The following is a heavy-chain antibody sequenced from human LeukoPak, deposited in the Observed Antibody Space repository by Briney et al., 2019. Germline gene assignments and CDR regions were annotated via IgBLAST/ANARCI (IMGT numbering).Heavy chain of an antibody. Sequence: PSETLSLTCTVSGGSISSSSYYWGWIRQPPGKGLEWIGTIYYSGSTYYNAALKSRVTISVDTSKNQFSLRLNSVTAADTAVYYCARDSSGWYGGAPYNWFDPWGQGTLVTVSS. CDR2: IYYSGST. CDR3: ARDSSGWYGGAPYNWFDP. CDR1: GGSISSSSYY. V-gene: IGHV4-39*07. J-gene: IGHJ5*02. D-gene: IGHD6-19*01.